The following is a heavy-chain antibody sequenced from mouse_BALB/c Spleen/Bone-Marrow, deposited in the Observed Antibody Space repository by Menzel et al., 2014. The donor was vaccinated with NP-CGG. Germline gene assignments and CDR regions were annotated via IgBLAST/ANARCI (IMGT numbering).Heavy chain of an antibody. CDR2: ISCYNGAT. CDR3: ARGDGYYVDFDY. CDR1: GYSSTGHY. Sequence: LVKTGASVKISCKASGYSSTGHYMHWVKQSHGKSLEWIGYISCYNGATSYNQKFKGKATFTVDTSSSTAYMQFNSLTSEDSAVYYCARGDGYYVDFDYWGQGTTLTVSS. V-gene: IGHV1S34*01. J-gene: IGHJ2*01. D-gene: IGHD2-3*01.